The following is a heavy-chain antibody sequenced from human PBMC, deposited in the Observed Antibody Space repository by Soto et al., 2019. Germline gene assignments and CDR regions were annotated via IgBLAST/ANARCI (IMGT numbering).Heavy chain of an antibody. V-gene: IGHV1-3*01. J-gene: IGHJ4*02. CDR2: INAGNGNT. D-gene: IGHD6-13*01. CDR3: ARDSPDSSSWYPLLAD. Sequence: GASVKVSCKASGYTFTSYAMHWVRQAPGQRLEWMGWINAGNGNTKYSQKFQGRVTITRDTSASTAYMELSSLRSEDTAVYYCARDSPDSSSWYPLLADWGQGTLVTVSS. CDR1: GYTFTSYA.